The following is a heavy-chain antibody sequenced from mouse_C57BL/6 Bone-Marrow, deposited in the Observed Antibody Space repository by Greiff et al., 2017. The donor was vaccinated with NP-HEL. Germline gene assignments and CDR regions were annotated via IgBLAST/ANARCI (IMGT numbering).Heavy chain of an antibody. CDR2: INYDGSST. D-gene: IGHD3-2*02. CDR3: AREGSSGYVKAMDY. J-gene: IGHJ4*01. Sequence: EVQVVESEGGLVQPGSSMKLTCTASEFTFSDYYMAWVRQVPEKGLEWVANINYDGSSTYYLDSLKSRFIISRDNAKNILYLQMSSLKSEDTATYYCAREGSSGYVKAMDYWGQGTSVTVSS. CDR1: EFTFSDYY. V-gene: IGHV5-16*01.